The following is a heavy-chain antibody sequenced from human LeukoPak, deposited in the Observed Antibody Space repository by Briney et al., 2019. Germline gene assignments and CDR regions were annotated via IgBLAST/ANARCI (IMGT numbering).Heavy chain of an antibody. V-gene: IGHV3-21*01. CDR2: IGSSSSYI. D-gene: IGHD3-9*01. CDR1: GFTFSSYS. Sequence: GGSLRLSCAASGFTFSSYSMIWVRQAPGKGLEWVSSIGSSSSYIYYVDSEKGRFTISRDNAKNSLYLQMNSLRAEDTAVYYCAPFQDILTGYYLLDYWGQGTLVTVSS. J-gene: IGHJ4*02. CDR3: APFQDILTGYYLLDY.